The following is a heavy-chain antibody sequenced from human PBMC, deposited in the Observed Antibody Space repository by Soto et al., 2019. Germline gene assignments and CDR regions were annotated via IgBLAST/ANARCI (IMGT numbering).Heavy chain of an antibody. CDR1: GGSFSGYY. Sequence: SETLSLTCAVYGGSFSGYYWSWIRQPPGKGLEWIGEINHSGSTNYNPSLKSRVTISVDTSKNQFSLKLSSVTAADTAVYYCARGVYSYGPTYYYYYGMDVWGQGTTVTSP. CDR3: ARGVYSYGPTYYYYYGMDV. V-gene: IGHV4-34*01. CDR2: INHSGST. J-gene: IGHJ6*02. D-gene: IGHD5-18*01.